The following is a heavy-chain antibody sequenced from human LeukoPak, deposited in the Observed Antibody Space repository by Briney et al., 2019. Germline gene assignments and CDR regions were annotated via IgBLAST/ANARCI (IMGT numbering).Heavy chain of an antibody. D-gene: IGHD2-21*02. CDR3: ARAYGGDRYYFDY. J-gene: IGHJ4*02. Sequence: GGSLRLSCAASGFTFSSYGMHWVRQAPGKGLEWVAVIWYDGSNKYYADSVKGRFTISRDNSKNTLYLQTNSLRAEDTAVYYCARAYGGDRYYFDYWAREPWSPSPQ. V-gene: IGHV3-33*01. CDR2: IWYDGSNK. CDR1: GFTFSSYG.